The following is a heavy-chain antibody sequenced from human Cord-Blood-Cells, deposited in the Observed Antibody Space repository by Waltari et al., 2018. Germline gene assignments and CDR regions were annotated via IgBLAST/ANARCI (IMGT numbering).Heavy chain of an antibody. V-gene: IGHV3-15*01. Sequence: VQLVESGTGLVMHGGCTRRSCAASGFTCRNAWLRWVRQAPGKVLEWVGRIKSKTDVGTTDYAAPVKGRFTISRDDSKNTLYLQMNSLKTEDTAVYYCTTLYSSSFDYWGQGTLVTVSS. CDR2: IKSKTDVGTT. CDR3: TTLYSSSFDY. CDR1: GFTCRNAW. J-gene: IGHJ4*02. D-gene: IGHD6-13*01.